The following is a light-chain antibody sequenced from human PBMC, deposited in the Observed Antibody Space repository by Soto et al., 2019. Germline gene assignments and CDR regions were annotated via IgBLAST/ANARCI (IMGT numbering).Light chain of an antibody. CDR3: QQHNNWPPIT. CDR2: KPS. J-gene: IGKJ5*01. V-gene: IGKV1-5*03. Sequence: DNRRTHSRYALSVSIKYRITMTCRASLPASRCLAWYLQKPGKAPKLLIYKPSTLKSGVPSRFSGSGSGTEFPLTISSLQSEDFAVYYGQQHNNWPPITFGQGTRLE. CDR1: LPASRC.